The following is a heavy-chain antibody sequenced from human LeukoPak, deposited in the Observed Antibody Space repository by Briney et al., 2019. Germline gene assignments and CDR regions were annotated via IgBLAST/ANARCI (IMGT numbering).Heavy chain of an antibody. CDR3: ARVSSGWYYFDY. V-gene: IGHV3-74*01. CDR1: GFTFSSYW. D-gene: IGHD6-19*01. J-gene: IGHJ4*02. Sequence: GGSLRLSCAASGFTFSSYWMHWVRQAPGKGLVWVSRINSDGSSTSYADSVKGRFTISRDNAKNTLYLQMNSLRAEDTAMYYCARVSSGWYYFDYWGQGTLVTVSS. CDR2: INSDGSST.